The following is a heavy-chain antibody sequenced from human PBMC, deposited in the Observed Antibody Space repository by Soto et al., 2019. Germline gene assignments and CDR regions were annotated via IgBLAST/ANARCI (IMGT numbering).Heavy chain of an antibody. Sequence: PGGSLRLSCAASGFTFNKYWMSWVRQAPGKGLECVANIKEDGSEKYHVDSVKGRFTISRDNAKNSLYLQMNSLRVEDTAVYYCAMVPPDYYGVDVWGQGTTVTVSS. CDR2: IKEDGSEK. J-gene: IGHJ6*02. D-gene: IGHD2-15*01. CDR1: GFTFNKYW. CDR3: AMVPPDYYGVDV. V-gene: IGHV3-7*03.